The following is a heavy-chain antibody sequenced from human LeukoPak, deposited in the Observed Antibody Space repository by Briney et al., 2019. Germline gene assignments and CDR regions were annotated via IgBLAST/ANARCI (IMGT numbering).Heavy chain of an antibody. CDR1: GFTFSSYS. Sequence: GGSLRLSCAASGFTFSSYSMNWVRQAPGKGLEWVSSISSSSSYIYYADSVKGRFTISRDSAKNSLYLQMNSLRAEDTAVYYCARDKSERWLQFDYFDYWGQGTLVTVSS. D-gene: IGHD5-24*01. CDR3: ARDKSERWLQFDYFDY. CDR2: ISSSSSYI. V-gene: IGHV3-21*01. J-gene: IGHJ4*02.